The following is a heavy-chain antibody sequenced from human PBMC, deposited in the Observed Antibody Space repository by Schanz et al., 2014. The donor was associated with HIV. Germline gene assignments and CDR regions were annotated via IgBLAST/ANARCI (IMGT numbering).Heavy chain of an antibody. Sequence: EVQLVESGGGLVKPGRSLRLSCTTSGFTFSDYPVSWLRQAPGKGLEWVGFIKSKAYGGTPEYAASVKGRFTISRDDSKNSVYLQMNSLNIEDTAVYYCRGYRFYYGVDFWGQGTTVTVS. CDR3: RGYRFYYGVDF. D-gene: IGHD5-18*01. J-gene: IGHJ6*02. V-gene: IGHV3-49*05. CDR2: IKSKAYGGTP. CDR1: GFTFSDYP.